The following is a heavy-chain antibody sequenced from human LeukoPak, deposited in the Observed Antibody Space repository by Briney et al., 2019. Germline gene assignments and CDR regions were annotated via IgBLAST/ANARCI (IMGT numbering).Heavy chain of an antibody. CDR2: IYYSGST. V-gene: IGHV4-59*01. CDR1: GGSISSYY. D-gene: IGHD5-18*01. CDR3: ARVRWVTAMVTGPYFDY. Sequence: SETLSLTCTVSGGSISSYYWSWIRQPPGEGLEWIGYIYYSGSTNYNPSLKSRVTISVDTSKNQFSLKLSSVTAADTAVYYCARVRWVTAMVTGPYFDYWGQGTLVTVSS. J-gene: IGHJ4*02.